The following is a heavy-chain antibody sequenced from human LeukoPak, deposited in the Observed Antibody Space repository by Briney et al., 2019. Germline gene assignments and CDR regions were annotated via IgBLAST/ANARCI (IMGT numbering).Heavy chain of an antibody. D-gene: IGHD3-10*01. J-gene: IGHJ6*03. CDR2: INPNSSGT. CDR1: GYTFTGYY. CDR3: ARGTYYYGSGSYSYYYYMDV. Sequence: ASVKVSCKASGYTFTGYYMHWVRQAPGQGLEWMGWINPNSSGTNYAQKFQGRVTMTRDTSISTAYMELSRLRSDDTAMYYCARGTYYYGSGSYSYYYYMDVWGKGTTVTVSS. V-gene: IGHV1-2*02.